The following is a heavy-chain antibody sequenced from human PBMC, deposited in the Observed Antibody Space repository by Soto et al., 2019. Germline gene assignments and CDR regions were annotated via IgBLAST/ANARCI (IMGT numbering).Heavy chain of an antibody. CDR1: GVSVSSAGYY. V-gene: IGHV4-31*03. J-gene: IGHJ6*02. CDR2: ISYSGTT. D-gene: IGHD2-21*01. CDR3: VGVVNYYYYGVGV. Sequence: SETLSLTCTVSGVSVSSAGYYWTWIRQPPGKGLEWLGYISYSGTTYYNPSLRSRVTISLDTSQSQFSLKMTSVTAADTAVYFCVGVVNYYYYGVGVWGPGATGTVSS.